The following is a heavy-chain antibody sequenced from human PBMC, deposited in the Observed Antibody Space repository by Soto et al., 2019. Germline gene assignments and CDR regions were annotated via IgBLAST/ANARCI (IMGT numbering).Heavy chain of an antibody. V-gene: IGHV4-31*03. Sequence: SETLSLTCSVSGGSIRSSGYYCTWIRQHPGKGLEWIGYVYYSGSTYYNPSLKSRVTISVDTSRNQFSLNLRSVTAADTAVYYRALDRGGYYHFDHWGQGTLVTVSS. CDR1: GGSIRSSGYY. CDR3: ALDRGGYYHFDH. J-gene: IGHJ4*02. D-gene: IGHD3-22*01. CDR2: VYYSGST.